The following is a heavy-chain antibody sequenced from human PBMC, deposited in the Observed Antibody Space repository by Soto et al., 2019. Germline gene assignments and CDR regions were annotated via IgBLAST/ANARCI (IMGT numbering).Heavy chain of an antibody. V-gene: IGHV5-51*01. J-gene: IGHJ4*02. CDR2: IYPGDSDT. CDR3: ARPGRLGESLN. D-gene: IGHD3-10*01. CDR1: GYSFTTYW. Sequence: GESLKISCKGSGYSFTTYWIGWVRQMPGKGPEWMGIIYPGDSDTTYSPSFEGQVTISVDTSVSTAYLQWSSLKASDTAKYYCARPGRLGESLNWGQGTLVTVSS.